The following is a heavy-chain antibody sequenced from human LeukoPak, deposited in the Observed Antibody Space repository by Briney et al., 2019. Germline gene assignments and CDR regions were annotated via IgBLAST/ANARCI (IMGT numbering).Heavy chain of an antibody. V-gene: IGHV3-23*01. J-gene: IGHJ4*02. Sequence: PGGSLRLSCAASGFTFSSYAMSWVRRAPGKGLEWVSAISGSGGSTYYADSVKGRFTISRDNSKNTLYLQMNSLRAEDTAVYYCARTRIAAARQFDYWGQGTLVTVSS. CDR3: ARTRIAAARQFDY. CDR2: ISGSGGST. D-gene: IGHD6-13*01. CDR1: GFTFSSYA.